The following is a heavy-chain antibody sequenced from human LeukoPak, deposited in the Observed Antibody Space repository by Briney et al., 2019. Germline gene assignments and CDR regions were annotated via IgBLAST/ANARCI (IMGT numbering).Heavy chain of an antibody. V-gene: IGHV4-34*01. Sequence: TSETLSLTCAVYGGSFSGYYWSWIRQPPGKGLEWIGEINHSGSTNYNPSLKSRVTISADTSKNQFSLKLSSVTAADTAVYYCARVSSGYYYTYWGQGTLVTVSS. CDR1: GGSFSGYY. CDR2: INHSGST. J-gene: IGHJ4*02. CDR3: ARVSSGYYYTY. D-gene: IGHD3-22*01.